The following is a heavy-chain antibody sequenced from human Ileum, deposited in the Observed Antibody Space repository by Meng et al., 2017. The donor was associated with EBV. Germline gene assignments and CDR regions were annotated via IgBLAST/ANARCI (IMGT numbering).Heavy chain of an antibody. J-gene: IGHJ4*02. V-gene: IGHV4-39*07. D-gene: IGHD4-17*01. CDR1: GGSISTGNFY. CDR3: ASAYDYGDYEAFAY. Sequence: QPQLQAPGPGLVKPSETLSLTCTVSGGSISTGNFYWGWIRQSPGKALECIGTIYYRGNTFYNPSLKSRLTISIDTSKNEFSLTLRSVTAADTALYYCASAYDYGDYEAFAYWGPGSLVTVSS. CDR2: IYYRGNT.